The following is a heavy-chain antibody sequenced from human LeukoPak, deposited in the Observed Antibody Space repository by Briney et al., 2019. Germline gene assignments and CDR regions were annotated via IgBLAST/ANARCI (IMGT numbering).Heavy chain of an antibody. CDR2: IIPIFGTA. Sequence: SVKVSCKASGGTFSSYAISWVRQAPGQGLEWMGGIIPIFGTANYAQKFQGRVTITADESTSTAYMELSSLRSEDTAVYYCAREKRIVGATSYYYYGMDVWGQGTTVTVSS. J-gene: IGHJ6*02. D-gene: IGHD1-26*01. CDR3: AREKRIVGATSYYYYGMDV. CDR1: GGTFSSYA. V-gene: IGHV1-69*13.